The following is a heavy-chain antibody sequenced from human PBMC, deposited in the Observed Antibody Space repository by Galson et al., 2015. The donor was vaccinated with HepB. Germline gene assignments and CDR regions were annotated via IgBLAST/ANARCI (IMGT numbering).Heavy chain of an antibody. D-gene: IGHD6-13*01. V-gene: IGHV3-33*03. CDR2: IWYDGSKK. CDR3: ARAQIRMTAGYFDY. CDR1: GFIFSSYG. J-gene: IGHJ4*02. Sequence: SLRLSCAASGFIFSSYGMHWVRQAPGKGLEWVAVIWYDGSKKYYGDFVKGRFTISRDNSRNTPYLQMNNLRVEDTAVYYCARAQIRMTAGYFDYWGQGTLVTASS.